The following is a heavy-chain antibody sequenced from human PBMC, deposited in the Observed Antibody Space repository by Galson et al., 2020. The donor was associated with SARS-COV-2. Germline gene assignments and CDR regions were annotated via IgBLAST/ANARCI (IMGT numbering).Heavy chain of an antibody. CDR3: AKSKRGYDPVGWYYGMDV. D-gene: IGHD2-2*01. J-gene: IGHJ6*02. V-gene: IGHV3-30*18. CDR2: IFNDGSKQ. CDR1: GFSFNTYG. Sequence: GSLRLSCAASGFSFNTYGMHWVRQAPGEGLEWVAVIFNDGSKQKYADAVKGRVTISRDNSKNTVFLQMDSLRPEDTAVYYCAKSKRGYDPVGWYYGMDVWGQGTTVTVTS.